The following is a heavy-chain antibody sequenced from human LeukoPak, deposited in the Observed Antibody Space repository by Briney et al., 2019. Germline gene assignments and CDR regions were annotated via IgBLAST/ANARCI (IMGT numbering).Heavy chain of an antibody. CDR1: GFTFSSYG. J-gene: IGHJ4*02. Sequence: GRSLRLSCAASGFTFSSYGMHWVRQAPGKGLEWVAVIWYDGSNKYYADSVKGRFTISRDNSKNTLYLQMNSLRAEDTAVYYCATRQAPPFDYWGQGTLITVSS. V-gene: IGHV3-33*01. CDR2: IWYDGSNK. CDR3: ATRQAPPFDY. D-gene: IGHD1-14*01.